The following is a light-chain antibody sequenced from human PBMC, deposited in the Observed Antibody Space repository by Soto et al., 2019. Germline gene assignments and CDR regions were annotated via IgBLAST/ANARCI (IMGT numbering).Light chain of an antibody. CDR3: QQSYSTPIT. Sequence: DIQMTQSPSYLSASVGDRVTITRRASQSISSYLNWYQQKPGKAPKLLIYAASSLQSGVPSRFSGSGSGTDFTLTISSLQPEDFATYYCQQSYSTPITFGQGTRLEIK. J-gene: IGKJ5*01. CDR2: AAS. V-gene: IGKV1-39*01. CDR1: QSISSY.